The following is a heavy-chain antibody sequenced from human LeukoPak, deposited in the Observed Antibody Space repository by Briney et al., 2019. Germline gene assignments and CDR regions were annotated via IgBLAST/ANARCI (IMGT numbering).Heavy chain of an antibody. CDR1: GYTLTELS. J-gene: IGHJ5*02. V-gene: IGHV1-24*01. Sequence: ASVKVSCKVSGYTLTELSMHWVRQAPGKGLEWMGGFDPEDGETIYAQKFQGRVTMTEDTSTDTAYMELSSLRFEDTAVYYCATAAAIRYFDWLYPFDPWGQGTLVTVSS. CDR3: ATAAAIRYFDWLYPFDP. CDR2: FDPEDGET. D-gene: IGHD3-9*01.